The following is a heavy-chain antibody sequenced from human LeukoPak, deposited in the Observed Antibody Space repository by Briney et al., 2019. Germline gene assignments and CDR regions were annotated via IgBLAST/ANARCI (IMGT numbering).Heavy chain of an antibody. D-gene: IGHD6-6*01. Sequence: SETLSLTCTVSGGSISSGGYYWSWIRQPPGKGLEWIGYIYHSGSTYYNPSLKSRVTISVDRSKNQFSLKLSSVTAADTAVYYCARDWTGVEYSSSSRAFDIWGQGTMVTVSS. CDR1: GGSISSGGYY. J-gene: IGHJ3*02. CDR3: ARDWTGVEYSSSSRAFDI. V-gene: IGHV4-30-2*01. CDR2: IYHSGST.